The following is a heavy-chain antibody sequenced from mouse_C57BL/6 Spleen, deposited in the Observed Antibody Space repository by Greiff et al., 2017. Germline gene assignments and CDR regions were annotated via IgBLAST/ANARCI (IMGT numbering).Heavy chain of an antibody. CDR2: IRNKANNHAT. D-gene: IGHD1-1*01. V-gene: IGHV6-6*01. J-gene: IGHJ2*01. Sequence: EVHLVESGGGLVQPGGSMKLSCAASGFTFSDAWMDWVRQSPEKGLEWVAEIRNKANNHATYYAESVKGRFTISRDDSKSSVYLQMNSLRAEDTGIYYCTATVVATGFDYWGQGTTLTVSS. CDR3: TATVVATGFDY. CDR1: GFTFSDAW.